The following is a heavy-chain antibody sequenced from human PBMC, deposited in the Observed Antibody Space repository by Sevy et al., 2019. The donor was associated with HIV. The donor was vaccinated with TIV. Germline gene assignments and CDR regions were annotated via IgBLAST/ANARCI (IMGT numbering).Heavy chain of an antibody. CDR1: GFTFSSYA. V-gene: IGHV3-23*01. CDR3: AKEYSSSSGAFDI. J-gene: IGHJ3*02. D-gene: IGHD6-6*01. Sequence: GGSLRLSCAASGFTFSSYAMSWVRQAPGKGLEWVSAISGSGGSTYHADSVKGRFTISRDNSKNTLYLQMNSLRAEDTAVYYCAKEYSSSSGAFDIWGQWTMVTDSS. CDR2: ISGSGGST.